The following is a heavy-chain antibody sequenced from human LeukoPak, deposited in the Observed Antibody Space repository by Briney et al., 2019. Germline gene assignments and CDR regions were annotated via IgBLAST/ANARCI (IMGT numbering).Heavy chain of an antibody. CDR2: VYHNGGT. D-gene: IGHD4-11*01. Sequence: PSETLSLTCTVSAYSISSAHYWGWIRQPPGKGLEWIGSVYHNGGTYYDPSLKSRVTISVDTSKNQFSLRVNSVTATDTAVYHCANPPTVTSFDYWGQGTLVTVSS. V-gene: IGHV4-38-2*02. J-gene: IGHJ4*02. CDR3: ANPPTVTSFDY. CDR1: AYSISSAHY.